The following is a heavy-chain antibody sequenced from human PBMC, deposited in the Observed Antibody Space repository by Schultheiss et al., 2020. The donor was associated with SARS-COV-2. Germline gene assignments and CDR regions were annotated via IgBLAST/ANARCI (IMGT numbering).Heavy chain of an antibody. D-gene: IGHD1-26*01. CDR3: ARGGQYSGSYWWFDP. V-gene: IGHV3-30-3*01. Sequence: GGSLRLSCAASGFTFSSYAMHWVRQAPGKGLEWVAVISYDGSNKYYADSVKGRFTISRDNSKNTLYLQMNSLRAEDTAVYYCARGGQYSGSYWWFDPWGQGTLVTVSS. CDR2: ISYDGSNK. J-gene: IGHJ5*02. CDR1: GFTFSSYA.